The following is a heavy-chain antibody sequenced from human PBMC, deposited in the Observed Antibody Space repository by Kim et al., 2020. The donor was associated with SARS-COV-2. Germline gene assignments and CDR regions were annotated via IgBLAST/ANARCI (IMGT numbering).Heavy chain of an antibody. CDR2: ISGSGGST. V-gene: IGHV3-23*01. Sequence: GWSLRLSCAASGFTFSSYAMSWVRQAPGKGLEWVSAISGSGGSTYYADSVKGRFTISRDNSKNTLYLQMNSLRAEDTAVYYCAKPNIVVVTAILPFDYWGQGTLVTVSS. CDR3: AKPNIVVVTAILPFDY. CDR1: GFTFSSYA. D-gene: IGHD2-21*02. J-gene: IGHJ4*02.